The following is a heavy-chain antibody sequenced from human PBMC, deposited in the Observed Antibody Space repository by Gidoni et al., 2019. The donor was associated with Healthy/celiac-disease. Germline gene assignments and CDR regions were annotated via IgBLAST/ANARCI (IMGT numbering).Heavy chain of an antibody. Sequence: EVQLVQSGAEVKKPGESLRISCKGSGYSFTSYWISWVRQMPGKGLEWMGRIDPSDSDTNYSPSFQGHVTISADKSISTAYLQWSSLKASDTAMYYCARHIYRYYGSGSGGWFDPWGQGTLVTVSS. V-gene: IGHV5-10-1*01. J-gene: IGHJ5*02. CDR2: IDPSDSDT. CDR1: GYSFTSYW. CDR3: ARHIYRYYGSGSGGWFDP. D-gene: IGHD3-10*01.